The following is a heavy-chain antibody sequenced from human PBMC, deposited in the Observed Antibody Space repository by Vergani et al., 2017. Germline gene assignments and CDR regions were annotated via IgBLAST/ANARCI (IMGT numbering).Heavy chain of an antibody. CDR1: GYTSTSYD. D-gene: IGHD4-17*01. CDR2: MNPNSGNT. Sequence: QVQLVQSGAEVKKPGASVKVSCKASGYTSTSYDINWVRQATGQGLEWMGWMNPNSGNTGYAQKFQGRVTXTRNTSISTAYMELSSLRSEDTAVYYCARGWDYGDYMYYYGMDVWGQGTTVTVSS. V-gene: IGHV1-8*01. CDR3: ARGWDYGDYMYYYGMDV. J-gene: IGHJ6*02.